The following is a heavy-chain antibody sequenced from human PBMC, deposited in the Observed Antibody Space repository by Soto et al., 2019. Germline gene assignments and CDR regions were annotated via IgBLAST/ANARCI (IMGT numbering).Heavy chain of an antibody. D-gene: IGHD2-15*01. V-gene: IGHV1-69*02. CDR1: GGTFSSYT. Sequence: SVKVSCKASGGTFSSYTISWVRQAPGQGLEWMGRIIPILGIANYAQKFQGRVTITADKSTSTAYMELSSLRSEDTAVYYCAMWGCSGGSCYPYYYYGMDVWG. CDR2: IIPILGIA. CDR3: AMWGCSGGSCYPYYYYGMDV. J-gene: IGHJ6*02.